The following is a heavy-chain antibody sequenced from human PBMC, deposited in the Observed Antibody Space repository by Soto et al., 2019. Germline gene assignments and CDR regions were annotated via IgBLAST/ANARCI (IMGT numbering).Heavy chain of an antibody. CDR3: ARDRLRSWSGYRVSYDY. Sequence: ASVKVSCKASGYTFTGYYMHWVRQAPGQGLEWMGWINPNSGGTNYAQKFQGRVTMTRDTSISTAYMELSRLRSDDTAVYYCARDRLRSWSGYRVSYDYWGQGTLVTVSS. V-gene: IGHV1-2*02. J-gene: IGHJ4*02. D-gene: IGHD3-3*01. CDR2: INPNSGGT. CDR1: GYTFTGYY.